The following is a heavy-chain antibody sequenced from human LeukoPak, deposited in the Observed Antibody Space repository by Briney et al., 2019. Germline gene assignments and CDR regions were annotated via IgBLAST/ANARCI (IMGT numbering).Heavy chain of an antibody. V-gene: IGHV3-21*05. D-gene: IGHD2-2*01. CDR2: ISSSSSYI. CDR3: ARTRIVVVPAAIGY. Sequence: PGGSLRLSCAASGFTFSSYSMNWVRQAPGKGLEWVSYISSSSSYIYYADSVKGRFTISRDNAKNSLYLQMNSLRAEDTAVYYCARTRIVVVPAAIGYWGQGTLVTVSS. CDR1: GFTFSSYS. J-gene: IGHJ4*02.